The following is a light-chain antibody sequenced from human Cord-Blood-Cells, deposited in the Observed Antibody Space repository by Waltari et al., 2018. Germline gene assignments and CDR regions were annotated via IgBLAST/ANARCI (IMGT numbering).Light chain of an antibody. CDR3: LQHNSYPWT. Sequence: DMQITQSPSARSASGGDRVTMTCRASQGISNYLAWFQQKPGKVPKRLSYAASSLQSGVPSRFSGSRSGTEFTLTISSLQPEDFATYYCLQHNSYPWTFGQGTKVEIK. J-gene: IGKJ1*01. V-gene: IGKV1-17*03. CDR2: AAS. CDR1: QGISNY.